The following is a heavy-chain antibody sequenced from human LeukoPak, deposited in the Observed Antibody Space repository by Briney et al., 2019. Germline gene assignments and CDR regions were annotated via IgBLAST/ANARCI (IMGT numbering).Heavy chain of an antibody. V-gene: IGHV4-59*01. CDR3: ATSPGYSSSWYFYFDY. D-gene: IGHD6-13*01. J-gene: IGHJ4*02. Sequence: PSETLSLTCSVSGGSISSFYCSWIRQPPGKGLEWIGYTSYSGNTNYNPSLKSRVTISVEKSKNQFSLKLSSVTAADTAVYYCATSPGYSSSWYFYFDYWGQGTLVTVSS. CDR1: GGSISSFY. CDR2: TSYSGNT.